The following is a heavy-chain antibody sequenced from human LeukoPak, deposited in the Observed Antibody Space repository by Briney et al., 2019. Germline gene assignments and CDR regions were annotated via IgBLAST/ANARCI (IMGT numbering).Heavy chain of an antibody. CDR3: AKGPLIEVAGTTWDY. CDR2: ISGSGDST. Sequence: GVSLRLSCGASGFTFSIYALSWVRQAPGKGLEWVSAISGSGDSTYYADSVKGRFTISRDNSKNTLYLQMNSLRAEDTAVYYCAKGPLIEVAGTTWDYWGQGTLVTVSS. J-gene: IGHJ4*02. CDR1: GFTFSIYA. V-gene: IGHV3-23*01. D-gene: IGHD6-19*01.